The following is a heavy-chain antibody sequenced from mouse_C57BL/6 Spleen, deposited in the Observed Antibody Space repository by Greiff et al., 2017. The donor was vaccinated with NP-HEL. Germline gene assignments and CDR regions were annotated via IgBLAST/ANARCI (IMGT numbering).Heavy chain of an antibody. D-gene: IGHD5-1-1*01. V-gene: IGHV14-4*01. CDR1: GFNIKDDY. CDR3: TTGVYQGFAY. J-gene: IGHJ3*01. CDR2: IDPENGDT. Sequence: EVQLQQSGAELVRPGASVKLSCTASGFNIKDDYMHWVKQRPEQGLEWIGWIDPENGDTEYASKFQGKATITADTSSNTAYLQLSSLTSEDTAVYYCTTGVYQGFAYWGQGTLVTVSA.